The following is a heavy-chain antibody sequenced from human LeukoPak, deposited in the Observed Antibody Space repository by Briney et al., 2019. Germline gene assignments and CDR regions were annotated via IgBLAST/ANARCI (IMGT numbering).Heavy chain of an antibody. Sequence: GASVKVSCKASGYTFTGYYMHWVRQAPGQGLEWMGWINPNSGGTNYAQKFQGRVTMTRDTSISTAYMELSRLRSDDTAVYYCARDLVGYYGSGSYPSDYGGQGTLVTVSS. J-gene: IGHJ4*02. CDR3: ARDLVGYYGSGSYPSDY. V-gene: IGHV1-2*02. CDR2: INPNSGGT. CDR1: GYTFTGYY. D-gene: IGHD3-10*01.